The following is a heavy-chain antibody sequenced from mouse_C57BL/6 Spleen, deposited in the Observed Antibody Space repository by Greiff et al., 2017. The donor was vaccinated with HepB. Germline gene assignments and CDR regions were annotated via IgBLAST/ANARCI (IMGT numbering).Heavy chain of an antibody. J-gene: IGHJ4*01. CDR3: ARSCGLRLVPYYYAMDY. CDR2: IDPSDSYT. V-gene: IGHV1-69*01. Sequence: QVQLQQPGAELVMPGASVKLSCKASGYTFTSYWMHWVKQRPGQGLEWIGEIDPSDSYTNYNQKFKGKSTLTVDKSSSTAYMQLSSLTSEDSAVYYCARSCGLRLVPYYYAMDYWGQGTSVTVSS. CDR1: GYTFTSYW. D-gene: IGHD2-4*01.